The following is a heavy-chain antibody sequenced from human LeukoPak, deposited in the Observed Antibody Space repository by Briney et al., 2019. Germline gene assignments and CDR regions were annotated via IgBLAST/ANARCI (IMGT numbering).Heavy chain of an antibody. V-gene: IGHV1-69*13. D-gene: IGHD2-2*01. Sequence: SVKASCKASGGTFSSYAISWVRQAPGQGLEWMGGIIPIFGTANYAQKFQGRVTITADESTSTAYMELSSLRSEDTAVYYCATGTGYCSSTSCYYYYYYMDVWGKGTTVTVSS. CDR1: GGTFSSYA. CDR2: IIPIFGTA. J-gene: IGHJ6*03. CDR3: ATGTGYCSSTSCYYYYYYMDV.